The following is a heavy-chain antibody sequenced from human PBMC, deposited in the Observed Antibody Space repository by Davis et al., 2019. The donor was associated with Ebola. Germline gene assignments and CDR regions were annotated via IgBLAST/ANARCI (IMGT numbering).Heavy chain of an antibody. V-gene: IGHV4-39*01. D-gene: IGHD6-19*01. CDR3: ARGARYRSAWFDS. J-gene: IGHJ5*01. CDR2: IYYSGST. Sequence: MPGGSLRLSCTVSGGSISSYYWGWIRQPPGKGLEWIGSIYYSGSTYYNPSLKSRVIISVDTSKNQFSLKLRSVTAADTAVYYCARGARYRSAWFDSWGQGTLVTVSS. CDR1: GGSISSYY.